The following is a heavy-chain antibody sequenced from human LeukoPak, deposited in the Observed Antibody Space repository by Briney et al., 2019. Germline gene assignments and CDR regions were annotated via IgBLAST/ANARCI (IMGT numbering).Heavy chain of an antibody. CDR3: ARDRETAGYSSGWYYVDAFDI. CDR1: GYTFTSYG. D-gene: IGHD6-19*01. V-gene: IGHV1-18*01. J-gene: IGHJ3*02. CDR2: ISGYNGNT. Sequence: ASVTVSCKASGYTFTSYGISWVRQAPGQGLEWMAWISGYNGNTNYAQKLQGRVTMTTETSTSTAYMELRSLRSDDTAVYYCARDRETAGYSSGWYYVDAFDIWGQGTMVTVSS.